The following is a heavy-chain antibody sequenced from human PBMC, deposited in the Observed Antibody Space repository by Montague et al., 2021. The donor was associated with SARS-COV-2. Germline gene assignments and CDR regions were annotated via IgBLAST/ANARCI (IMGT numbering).Heavy chain of an antibody. CDR2: VFYRGNT. CDR1: GGSISTGCYY. V-gene: IGHV4-39*01. J-gene: IGHJ3*02. CDR3: ARRNYCSSSSCYNGGFDN. D-gene: IGHD2-2*01. Sequence: SETLSLTCTVSGGSISTGCYYWGWIRQPPGKGLEWLGTVFYRGNTYYNPSLKSRVTISVDTSTNQFSLKLTSVTVADTAIYFCARRNYCSSSSCYNGGFDNWGQGAMVTVSS.